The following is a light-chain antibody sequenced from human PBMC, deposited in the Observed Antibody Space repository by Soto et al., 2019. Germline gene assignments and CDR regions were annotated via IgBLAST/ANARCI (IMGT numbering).Light chain of an antibody. CDR1: KSDIGVYDF. CDR2: EVV. CDR3: KSYAGSNTYV. Sequence: QSGLTQPPSAAGSPGQSVTISCTGTKSDIGVYDFVSSYQHHPGKAPRLIIYEVVQRPSGVPDRFSGSKSGNTASLTVSGLQAADEADYFCKSYAGSNTYVFGSGTKVTVL. V-gene: IGLV2-8*01. J-gene: IGLJ1*01.